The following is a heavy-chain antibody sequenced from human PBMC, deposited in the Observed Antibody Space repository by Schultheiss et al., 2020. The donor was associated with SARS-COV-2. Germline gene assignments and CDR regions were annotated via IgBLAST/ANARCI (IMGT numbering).Heavy chain of an antibody. V-gene: IGHV3-21*04. Sequence: GESLKISCAASGFTFSDYAMSWVRQAPGKGLEWVSTISGSGGSTYYADSVQGRFTISRDNAKNSLYLQMNSLRAEDTAVYYCARDPYYFDYWGQGTLVTVSS. J-gene: IGHJ4*02. CDR1: GFTFSDYA. CDR2: ISGSGGST. CDR3: ARDPYYFDY.